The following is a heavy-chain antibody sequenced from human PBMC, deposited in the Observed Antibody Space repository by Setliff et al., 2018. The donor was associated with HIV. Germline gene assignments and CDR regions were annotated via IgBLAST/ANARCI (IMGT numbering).Heavy chain of an antibody. CDR1: GFTFSDYS. CDR2: IHSSSSRI. CDR3: GRAPPYCSGGSCADY. V-gene: IGHV3-48*04. D-gene: IGHD2-15*01. Sequence: LSCAASGFTFSDYSMNWFRQTPGKGLEWVSFIHSSSSRIYYADSVKGRFTVSRDNAKNSLYLQMNNLRAEDTAVYYCGRAPPYCSGGSCADYWGQGTLVTVSS. J-gene: IGHJ4*02.